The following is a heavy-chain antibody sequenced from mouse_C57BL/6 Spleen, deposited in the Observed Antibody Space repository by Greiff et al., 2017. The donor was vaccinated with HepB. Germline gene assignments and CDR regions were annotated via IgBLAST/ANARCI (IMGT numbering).Heavy chain of an antibody. CDR3: ARERDYQFSYYYAMGY. D-gene: IGHD2-4*01. CDR1: GYTFTSYG. CDR2: IYPRSGNT. Sequence: QVQLKESGAELARPGASVKLSCKASGYTFTSYGISWVKQRTGQGLEWIGEIYPRSGNTYYNEKFKGKATLTADKSSSTAYMELRSLTSEDSAVYFCARERDYQFSYYYAMGYWGQGTSVTVSS. J-gene: IGHJ4*01. V-gene: IGHV1-81*01.